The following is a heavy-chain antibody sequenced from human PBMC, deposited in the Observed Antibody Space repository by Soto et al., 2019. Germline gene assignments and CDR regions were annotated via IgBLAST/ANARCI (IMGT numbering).Heavy chain of an antibody. Sequence: ASVKVSCKASGYTFTSYYMHWVRQAPGQGLEWMGIINPSGGSTSYAQKFQGRVTMTRDTSTSTVYMELSSLRSEDTAVYYCARDPYYDSSGYYSIDAFDIWGQGTMVNVSS. V-gene: IGHV1-46*01. CDR1: GYTFTSYY. CDR2: INPSGGST. D-gene: IGHD3-22*01. J-gene: IGHJ3*02. CDR3: ARDPYYDSSGYYSIDAFDI.